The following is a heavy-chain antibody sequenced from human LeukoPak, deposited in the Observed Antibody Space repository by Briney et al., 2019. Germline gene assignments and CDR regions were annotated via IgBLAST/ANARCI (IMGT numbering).Heavy chain of an antibody. CDR1: GFTVSSNY. D-gene: IGHD4-23*01. CDR3: ANYGGNHYYYYGMDV. Sequence: PGGSLRLSCAASGFTVSSNYMRWVRQAPGKGLEWVSVIYSGGSTYYADSVKGRFTISRDNSKNTLYLQMNSLRAEDTAVYYCANYGGNHYYYYGMDVWGQGTTVTVSS. J-gene: IGHJ6*02. CDR2: IYSGGST. V-gene: IGHV3-53*01.